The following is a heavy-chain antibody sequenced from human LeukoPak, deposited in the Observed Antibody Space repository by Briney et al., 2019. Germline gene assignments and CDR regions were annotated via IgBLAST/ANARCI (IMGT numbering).Heavy chain of an antibody. CDR1: GFTFSSYW. J-gene: IGHJ4*02. Sequence: PGGSPRLSCAASGFTFSSYWMSWVRQPPGKVLEGVANIKQDGSKKYYVDSVKGRFTICRDNEKNSLYLQMNSLRADDTAVYYCAREGIVVVVAATGFDYWGQGTLVTVSS. D-gene: IGHD2-15*01. CDR2: IKQDGSKK. V-gene: IGHV3-7*04. CDR3: AREGIVVVVAATGFDY.